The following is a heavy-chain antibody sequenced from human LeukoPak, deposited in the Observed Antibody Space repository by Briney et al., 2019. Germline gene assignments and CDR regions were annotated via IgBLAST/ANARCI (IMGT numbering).Heavy chain of an antibody. V-gene: IGHV3-21*01. CDR1: GFTFSSYS. CDR3: ARYPYRGSYYANDAFDI. D-gene: IGHD1-26*01. J-gene: IGHJ3*02. CDR2: ISSSSSYI. Sequence: GGSLRLSCAASGFTFSSYSMNWVRQAPGKGLEWVSSISSSSSYIYYADSVKGRFTSSRDNAKNSLYLQMNSLRAEDTAVYYCARYPYRGSYYANDAFDIWGEGTMVTVSS.